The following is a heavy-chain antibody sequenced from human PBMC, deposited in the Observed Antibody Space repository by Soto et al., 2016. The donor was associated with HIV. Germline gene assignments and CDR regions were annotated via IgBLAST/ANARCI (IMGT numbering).Heavy chain of an antibody. CDR2: INPNSGGT. Sequence: QVQLVQSGAEVKKPGASVKVSCKASGYTFIGYYMHWVRQAPGQGLEWMGWINPNSGGTNYAQKFQGRVTMTRDTSISTAYMELSRLRSDDTAVYYCARDRLNMGRGYYYYYYMDVWGKGTTVTVSS. J-gene: IGHJ6*03. V-gene: IGHV1-2*02. D-gene: IGHD1-26*01. CDR3: ARDRLNMGRGYYYYYYMDV. CDR1: GYTFIGYY.